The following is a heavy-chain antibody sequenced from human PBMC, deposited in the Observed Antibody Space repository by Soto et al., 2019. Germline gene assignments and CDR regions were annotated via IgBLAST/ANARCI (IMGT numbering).Heavy chain of an antibody. CDR1: GGSISSYY. D-gene: IGHD6-13*01. CDR3: ARGRPGPPSYGSSWYVDY. Sequence: SETLSLTCTVSGGSISSYYWSWIRKPPGKGLEWIGYIYYSGSTNYNATLKSRVTISVDTSKNQSSLKLSSVTAADAAVYYCARGRPGPPSYGSSWYVDYWGQGTLVTGSS. J-gene: IGHJ4*02. V-gene: IGHV4-59*01. CDR2: IYYSGST.